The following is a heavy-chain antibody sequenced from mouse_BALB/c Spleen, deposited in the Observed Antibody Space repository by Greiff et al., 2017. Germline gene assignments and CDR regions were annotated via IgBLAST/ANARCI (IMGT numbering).Heavy chain of an antibody. Sequence: EVQLQESGPGLVKPSQSLSLTCTVTGYSITSDYAWNWIRQFPGNKLEWMGYISYSGSTSYNPSLKSRISITRDTSKNQFFLQLNSVTTEDTATYYCARGGYYVSSYWYFDVWGAGTTVTVSS. V-gene: IGHV3-2*02. D-gene: IGHD2-3*01. CDR3: ARGGYYVSSYWYFDV. CDR2: ISYSGST. J-gene: IGHJ1*01. CDR1: GYSITSDYA.